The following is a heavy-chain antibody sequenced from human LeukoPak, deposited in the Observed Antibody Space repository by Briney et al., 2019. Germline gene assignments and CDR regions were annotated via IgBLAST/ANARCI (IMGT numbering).Heavy chain of an antibody. Sequence: SETLSLTCSVSGGSISTNTYYWGWIRLPPGKGLEWIGEIHHRGTTYYTPSLRSRVTISVDTSKNQFSLRLTSVTAADTAVYYCARVTYNGYQHFDYWGQGNLVTVS. CDR1: GGSISTNTYY. CDR2: IHHRGTT. CDR3: ARVTYNGYQHFDY. V-gene: IGHV4-39*07. J-gene: IGHJ4*02. D-gene: IGHD3-10*01.